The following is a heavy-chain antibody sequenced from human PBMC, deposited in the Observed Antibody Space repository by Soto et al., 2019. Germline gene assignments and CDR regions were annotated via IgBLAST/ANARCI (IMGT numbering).Heavy chain of an antibody. J-gene: IGHJ3*02. D-gene: IGHD3-22*01. CDR3: ATDKSSGDSSGYYSDAFDI. CDR2: TSGSGGST. V-gene: IGHV3-23*01. Sequence: GGSLRRSCAASGFTFSSYAMSWVRQAPGKGLEWVSATSGSGGSTYYADSVKGRFTISRDNSKNTLYLQMNSLRAEDTAVYYCATDKSSGDSSGYYSDAFDIWGQGTMVTVSS. CDR1: GFTFSSYA.